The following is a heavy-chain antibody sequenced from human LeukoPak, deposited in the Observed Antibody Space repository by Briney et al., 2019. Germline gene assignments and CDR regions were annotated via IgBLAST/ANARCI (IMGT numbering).Heavy chain of an antibody. CDR1: GFTLSNHW. CDR2: INPSGSET. J-gene: IGHJ6*02. Sequence: QAGGSLRLSCAASGFTLSNHWLTWVRQAPGKRLQWVAHINPSGSETAFLDSVRGRFTISRDSSKNSLYLQVNTLRVEDTAVYHCARGHYGLDVWGQGTTVTVSS. CDR3: ARGHYGLDV. V-gene: IGHV3-7*01.